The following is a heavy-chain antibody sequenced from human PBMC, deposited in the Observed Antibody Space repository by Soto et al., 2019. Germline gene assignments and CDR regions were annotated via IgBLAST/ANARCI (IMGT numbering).Heavy chain of an antibody. CDR3: ARDQLYYNDISGRPLNAFDV. V-gene: IGHV3-74*01. CDR2: INSDGSST. CDR1: GFTFSSYG. Sequence: PGGSLRLSCAASGFTFSSYGMHWVRQAPGKGLVWVSRINSDGSSTSYADSVKGRFTISRDNAKNSLYLQMNSLRAEDTAVYYCARDQLYYNDISGRPLNAFDVWGQGTMVTVSS. J-gene: IGHJ3*01. D-gene: IGHD3-22*01.